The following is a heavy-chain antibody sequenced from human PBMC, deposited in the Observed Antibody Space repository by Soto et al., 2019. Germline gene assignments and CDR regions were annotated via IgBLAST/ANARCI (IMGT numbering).Heavy chain of an antibody. D-gene: IGHD6-19*01. V-gene: IGHV1-18*01. J-gene: IGHJ5*02. CDR1: GYTFTNYG. CDR3: ARGPAYNSGWYRDWFDA. Sequence: HVELEQSGTDVKKPGASVTVSYRASGYTFTNYGINWVRQAPGHGLEWMGWISGHNSNTSHAQNFQGRVTMTTDTSTSTAYLDLRSLTSGDTGIYYCARGPAYNSGWYRDWFDAWGQGTLVTVSS. CDR2: ISGHNSNT.